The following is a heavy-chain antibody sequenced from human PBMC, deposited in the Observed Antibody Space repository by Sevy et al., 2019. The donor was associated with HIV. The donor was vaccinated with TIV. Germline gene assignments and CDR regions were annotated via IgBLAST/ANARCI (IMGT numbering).Heavy chain of an antibody. Sequence: KQSQTLSLTCAISGDSVSSNSAAWNWIRQSPWRGLEWLGRTYYRSKWDNDYTVSVKSRITINPETSKNQFFLQLNSVTPEDTAVYYCAREKTSGWYEDYYYYYGMDVWGQGTTVTVSS. D-gene: IGHD6-19*01. CDR1: GDSVSSNSAA. CDR3: AREKTSGWYEDYYYYYGMDV. CDR2: TYYRSKWDN. V-gene: IGHV6-1*01. J-gene: IGHJ6*02.